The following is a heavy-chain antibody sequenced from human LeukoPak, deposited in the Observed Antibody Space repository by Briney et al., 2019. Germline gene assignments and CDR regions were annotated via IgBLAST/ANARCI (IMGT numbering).Heavy chain of an antibody. CDR1: GYSISSGYY. CDR3: ARGKVPAAKYYFDY. D-gene: IGHD2-2*01. V-gene: IGHV4-38-2*02. CDR2: INHSGST. J-gene: IGHJ4*02. Sequence: SETLSLTCTVSGYSISSGYYWGWIRQPPGKGLEWIGEINHSGSTNYNPSLKSRVTISVDTSKNQFSLKLSSVTAADTAVYYCARGKVPAAKYYFDYWGQGTLVTVSS.